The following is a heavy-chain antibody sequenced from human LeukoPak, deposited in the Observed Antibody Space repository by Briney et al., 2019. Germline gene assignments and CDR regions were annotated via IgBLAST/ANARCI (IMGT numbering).Heavy chain of an antibody. V-gene: IGHV3-30*02. D-gene: IGHD3-10*01. CDR1: GFTFSSYG. Sequence: PGGSLRLSCAASGFTFSSYGMHWVRQAPGKGLEWVAFIRYDGSNKYYADSVKGRFTISRDNSKNTLYLQMNSLRAEDTAVYYCAKGGLRVYGSGSYFDYWGQGTLVIVSS. J-gene: IGHJ4*02. CDR2: IRYDGSNK. CDR3: AKGGLRVYGSGSYFDY.